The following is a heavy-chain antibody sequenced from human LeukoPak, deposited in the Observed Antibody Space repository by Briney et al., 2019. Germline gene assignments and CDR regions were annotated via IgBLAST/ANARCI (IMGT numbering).Heavy chain of an antibody. J-gene: IGHJ6*03. CDR1: GGTFSSYA. V-gene: IGHV1-2*02. Sequence: GASVKVSCKASGGTFSSYAISWVRQAPGQGLEWMGWINPNSGGTNYAQKFQGRVTMTRDTSISTAYMELSRLRSDDTAVYYCARGSLYYDFWSGYTPGYYMDVWGKGTTVTVSS. CDR3: ARGSLYYDFWSGYTPGYYMDV. D-gene: IGHD3-3*01. CDR2: INPNSGGT.